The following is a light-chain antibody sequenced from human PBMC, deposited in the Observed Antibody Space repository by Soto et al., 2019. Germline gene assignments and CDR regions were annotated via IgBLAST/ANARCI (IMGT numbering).Light chain of an antibody. CDR1: NIGSKS. J-gene: IGLJ2*01. CDR2: YDS. Sequence: SYELTQPPSVSVAPGKTARITCGGTNIGSKSVHWYQQKPGQAPVLVIYYDSDRPSGIPERFSGSNSGNTATLTISRVEAGDEADYYCQVWDSSSDHPLVVFGGGTKVTVL. CDR3: QVWDSSSDHPLVV. V-gene: IGLV3-21*04.